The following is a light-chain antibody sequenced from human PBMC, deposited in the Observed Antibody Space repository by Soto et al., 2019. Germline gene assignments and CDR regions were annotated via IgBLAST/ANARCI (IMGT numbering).Light chain of an antibody. CDR1: SSDVGAYNY. J-gene: IGLJ1*01. Sequence: QSVLTQPASVSGSPGQSITISCTETSSDVGAYNYVSWFQQHPGKAPKLLIYEVSNRPSGVSYRFSGSKSGSTASLTISGLQAEDEADYYCSSYTRSKTYVFGTGTKVTVL. V-gene: IGLV2-14*01. CDR3: SSYTRSKTYV. CDR2: EVS.